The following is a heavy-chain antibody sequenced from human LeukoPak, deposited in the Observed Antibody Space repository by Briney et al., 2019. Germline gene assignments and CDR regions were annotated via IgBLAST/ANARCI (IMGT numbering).Heavy chain of an antibody. V-gene: IGHV3-7*01. CDR3: ARDTTHTHYGDAFDL. CDR1: GFTFSTYW. Sequence: GGSLRLSCAGSGFTFSTYWMSWVRQAPGKGLEWVGNIDQDGSEKNFVDSVKGRFTISRDNAKNSLYLQLNRLRVEDTATYFCARDTTHTHYGDAFDLWGQGTLVAVSS. D-gene: IGHD4-17*01. CDR2: IDQDGSEK. J-gene: IGHJ3*01.